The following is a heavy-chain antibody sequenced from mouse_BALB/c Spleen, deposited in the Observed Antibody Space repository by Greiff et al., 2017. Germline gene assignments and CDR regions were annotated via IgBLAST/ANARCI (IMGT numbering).Heavy chain of an antibody. CDR3: ARDGYGYDFDV. V-gene: IGHV2-9*02. CDR1: GFSLTSYG. Sequence: VKLMESGPGLVAPSQSLSITCTVSGFSLTSYGVHWVRQPPGKGLEWLGVIWAGGSTNYNSALMSRLSISKDNSKSQVFLKMNSLQTDDTAMYYCARDGYGYDFDVWGAGTTVTVSS. CDR2: IWAGGST. J-gene: IGHJ1*01. D-gene: IGHD1-2*01.